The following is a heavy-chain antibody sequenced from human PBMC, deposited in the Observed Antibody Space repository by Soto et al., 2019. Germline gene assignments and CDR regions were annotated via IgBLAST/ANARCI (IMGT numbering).Heavy chain of an antibody. J-gene: IGHJ4*02. D-gene: IGHD1-7*01. V-gene: IGHV3-15*01. Sequence: PGGSLRLSCAASGITFSTAWMSWVRQAPGKGLEWVGRIKSKADGETSDYAAPVKGRFTISRDDSKNMLFLQMNSLKTEDTAVYYCTVLGTGTLRYWGQGSLVTVSS. CDR2: IKSKADGETS. CDR3: TVLGTGTLRY. CDR1: GITFSTAW.